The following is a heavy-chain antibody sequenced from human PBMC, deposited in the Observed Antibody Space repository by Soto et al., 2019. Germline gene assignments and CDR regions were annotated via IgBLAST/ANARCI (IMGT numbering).Heavy chain of an antibody. V-gene: IGHV1-69*06. D-gene: IGHD6-13*01. CDR1: GGTRSNYA. J-gene: IGHJ4*02. CDR3: ARGGFSSSWRFDY. CDR2: IMATFGPA. Sequence: ASVKVSCKASGGTRSNYAISWVLQAPGQGLEWMGGIMATFGPANSAQKFQGRVRIIADKSTDTAYLELSSLRSEDTAVYYCARGGFSSSWRFDYWGQGTLVTVSS.